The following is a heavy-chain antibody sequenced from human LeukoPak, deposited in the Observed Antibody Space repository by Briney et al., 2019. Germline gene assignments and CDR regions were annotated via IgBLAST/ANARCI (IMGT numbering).Heavy chain of an antibody. CDR2: ISSSSYI. Sequence: PGGSLRLSCAASGFTFSSYSMNWVRQAPGKGLEWVSSISSSSYIYYADSVKGRFTISRDNAKNALYLQTNSLRAEDTAVYYCARALISSYTIYYFDYWGQGTLVTVSS. D-gene: IGHD3-3*02. CDR3: ARALISSYTIYYFDY. CDR1: GFTFSSYS. V-gene: IGHV3-21*01. J-gene: IGHJ4*02.